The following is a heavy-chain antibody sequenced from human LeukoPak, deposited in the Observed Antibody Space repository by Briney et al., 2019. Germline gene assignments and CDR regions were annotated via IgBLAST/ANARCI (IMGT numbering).Heavy chain of an antibody. D-gene: IGHD6-6*01. J-gene: IGHJ4*02. CDR3: AKGGEGAARSSLYFDY. V-gene: IGHV3-30*02. CDR2: IRYDGSNK. CDR1: GFTFSSYA. Sequence: GGSLRLSCAASGFTFSSYAMHWVRQAPGKGLEWVAFIRYDGSNKYYADSVKGRFTISRDNSKNTLYLQMNSLRAEDTAVYYCAKGGEGAARSSLYFDYWGQGTLVTVSS.